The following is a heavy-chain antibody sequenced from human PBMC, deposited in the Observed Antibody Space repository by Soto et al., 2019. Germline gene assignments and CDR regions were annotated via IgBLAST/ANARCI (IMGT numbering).Heavy chain of an antibody. D-gene: IGHD1-26*01. CDR2: TYYRSKWYN. Sequence: PSQTLSLTCAISGDSVSSNSAAWNWIRQSPSRGLEWLGRTYYRSKWYNDYAVSVKSRITINPDTSKNQFSPQLNSVTPEDTAVYYCARAEVVGATDYYYGMDVWGQGTTVTVSS. CDR3: ARAEVVGATDYYYGMDV. V-gene: IGHV6-1*01. CDR1: GDSVSSNSAA. J-gene: IGHJ6*02.